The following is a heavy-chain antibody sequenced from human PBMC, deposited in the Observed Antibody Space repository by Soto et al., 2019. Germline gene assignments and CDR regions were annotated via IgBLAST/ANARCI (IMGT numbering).Heavy chain of an antibody. Sequence: GGSLRLSCAASGFTFSSYSMNWVRQAPGKGLEWVSSISSSSSYIYYADSVKGRFTISRDNAKNSLYLQMNSLRAEDTAVYYCARDQDGYNYGVLDYWGQGTLVTVSS. CDR2: ISSSSSYI. J-gene: IGHJ4*02. CDR3: ARDQDGYNYGVLDY. CDR1: GFTFSSYS. V-gene: IGHV3-21*01. D-gene: IGHD5-12*01.